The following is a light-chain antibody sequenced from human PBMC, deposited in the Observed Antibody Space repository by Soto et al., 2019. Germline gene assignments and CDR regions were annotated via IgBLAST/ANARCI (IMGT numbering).Light chain of an antibody. CDR3: QQYYSTPRRT. CDR2: WAS. Sequence: DIVMTQSPDSLAVSLGERATINCKSSQSVLYSSNNKNYLAWHQQKPGQPPKLLIYWASTRESGVPDRFSGSGSGTDFTLTISSLQAEDVAVYYCQQYYSTPRRTFGQGTKVDIK. J-gene: IGKJ1*01. CDR1: QSVLYSSNNKNY. V-gene: IGKV4-1*01.